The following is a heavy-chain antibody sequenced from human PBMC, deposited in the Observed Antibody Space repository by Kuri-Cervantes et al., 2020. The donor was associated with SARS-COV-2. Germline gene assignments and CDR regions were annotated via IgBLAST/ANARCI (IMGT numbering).Heavy chain of an antibody. V-gene: IGHV4-30-2*01. Sequence: SETLSLTCTVSGGSISSGGYYWSWIRQPPGKGLEWIGYIYHSGSTYYNPSLKSRVTISVDRSKNQFSLKLSSVTAADTAVYYCARVSWGEWELRGHDAFDIWGQGTMVTVSS. J-gene: IGHJ3*02. CDR1: GGSISSGGYY. CDR2: IYHSGST. CDR3: ARVSWGEWELRGHDAFDI. D-gene: IGHD1-26*01.